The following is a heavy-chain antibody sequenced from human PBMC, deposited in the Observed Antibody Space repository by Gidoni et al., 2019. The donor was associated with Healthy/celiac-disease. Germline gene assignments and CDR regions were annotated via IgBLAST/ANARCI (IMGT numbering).Heavy chain of an antibody. CDR3: ARDSIISAVSNWFDP. CDR2: IWYDGSNK. D-gene: IGHD6-13*01. Sequence: QVQLVESGGGVVQPGRSLRLSCAASGFTFSSYGMHWVRQAPGKGLEWVAVIWYDGSNKYYADSVKGRFTIYRDNLKNTLYLQMNSLRAEDTAVYYCARDSIISAVSNWFDPWGQGTLVTVSS. V-gene: IGHV3-33*08. J-gene: IGHJ5*02. CDR1: GFTFSSYG.